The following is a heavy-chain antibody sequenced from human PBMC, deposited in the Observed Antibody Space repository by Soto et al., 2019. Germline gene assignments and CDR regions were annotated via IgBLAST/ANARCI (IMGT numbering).Heavy chain of an antibody. CDR1: GGTFSSYA. CDR3: ATSFGSGSRAFDY. Sequence: ASVKVSCKASGGTFSSYAISWVRQAPGQGLEWMGGIIPIFGTANYAQKFQGRVTLTADKSTSTAYMVLSSLRSEDTAIYYCATSFGSGSRAFDYWGQGALVTVSS. D-gene: IGHD3-10*01. J-gene: IGHJ4*02. CDR2: IIPIFGTA. V-gene: IGHV1-69*06.